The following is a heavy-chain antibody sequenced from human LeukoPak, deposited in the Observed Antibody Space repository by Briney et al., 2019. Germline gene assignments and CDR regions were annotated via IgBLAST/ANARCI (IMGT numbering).Heavy chain of an antibody. J-gene: IGHJ4*02. Sequence: PSETLSLTCTVSGGSISSYYWSWIRQPPGKGLEWIGSIYYSGSTYYNPSLKSRVTISVDTSKNQFSLRLSSVTAADTAVYYCAKLWSGLRPPDYWGQGTLVTVSS. V-gene: IGHV4-39*01. CDR2: IYYSGST. CDR1: GGSISSYY. D-gene: IGHD3-3*01. CDR3: AKLWSGLRPPDY.